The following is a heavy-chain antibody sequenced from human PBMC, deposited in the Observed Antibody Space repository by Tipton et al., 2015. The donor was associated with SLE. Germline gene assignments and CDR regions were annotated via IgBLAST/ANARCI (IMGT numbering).Heavy chain of an antibody. CDR2: IYYSGST. D-gene: IGHD5-24*01. Sequence: TLSLTCTVSGGSISSHYWSWIRQPPGKGLEWIGYIYYSGSTNYNPSPKSRVTISVDTSKNQFSLKLSSVTAADTAVYYCARSPRGMATIGGSDVWGQGTTVTVSS. V-gene: IGHV4-59*11. CDR3: ARSPRGMATIGGSDV. J-gene: IGHJ6*02. CDR1: GGSISSHY.